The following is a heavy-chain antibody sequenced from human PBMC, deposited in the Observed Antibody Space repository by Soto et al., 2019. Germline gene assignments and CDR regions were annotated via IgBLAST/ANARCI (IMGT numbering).Heavy chain of an antibody. V-gene: IGHV3-30*18. D-gene: IGHD3-10*01. CDR2: ISYDGSNK. J-gene: IGHJ4*02. CDR3: AKDRLEDYYGSGSYYPYYFDY. CDR1: GFTFSSYG. Sequence: QVQLVESGGGVVQPGRSLRLSCAASGFTFSSYGMHWVRQAPGKGLEWVAVISYDGSNKYYADSVKGRFTISRDNSKNTLYLQMNSLRAEDTAVYYYAKDRLEDYYGSGSYYPYYFDYWGQGTLVTVSS.